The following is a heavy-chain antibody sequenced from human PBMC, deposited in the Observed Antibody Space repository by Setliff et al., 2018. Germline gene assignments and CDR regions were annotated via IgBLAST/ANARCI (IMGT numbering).Heavy chain of an antibody. CDR2: LYRTANT. Sequence: SETLSLTCAVSGHSIDSDSYWGWIRQSPGKGLEWIGSLYRTANTYYNPAVRSRVTISPDTFKNQFSLKLTSVTAADTAVYYCARQSGSGSSPYFDFWGQGTLVTVSS. CDR1: GHSIDSDSY. CDR3: ARQSGSGSSPYFDF. D-gene: IGHD3-10*01. V-gene: IGHV4-38-2*01. J-gene: IGHJ4*02.